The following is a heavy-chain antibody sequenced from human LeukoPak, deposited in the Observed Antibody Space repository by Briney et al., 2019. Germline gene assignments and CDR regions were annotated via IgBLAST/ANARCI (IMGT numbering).Heavy chain of an antibody. V-gene: IGHV3-48*04. CDR2: IDSSSRAI. CDR3: ARRVPSQVITDYFDY. D-gene: IGHD3-16*01. Sequence: GGSLRLSCAASGFTFSSYSMNWVRQAPGKGLEWISFIDSSSRAIFYAESVKGRFTISRDNAKNSLFLQMNSLRAEDTAVYYCARRVPSQVITDYFDYWGQGTLVTVSS. CDR1: GFTFSSYS. J-gene: IGHJ4*02.